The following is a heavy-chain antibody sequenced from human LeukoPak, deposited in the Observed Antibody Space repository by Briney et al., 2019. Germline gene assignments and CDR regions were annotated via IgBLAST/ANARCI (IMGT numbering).Heavy chain of an antibody. CDR3: ARVSGSYYPLDY. CDR2: INPSGGST. V-gene: IGHV1-46*01. CDR1: GYTFTSYY. Sequence: GASATVSCKASGYTFTSYYMHWVRHAPGQGLEWMGIINPSGGSTSYAQKFQGRVTMTRDTSTSTVYMELSSLRSEDTAVYYCARVSGSYYPLDYWGQGTLVTVSS. D-gene: IGHD1-26*01. J-gene: IGHJ4*02.